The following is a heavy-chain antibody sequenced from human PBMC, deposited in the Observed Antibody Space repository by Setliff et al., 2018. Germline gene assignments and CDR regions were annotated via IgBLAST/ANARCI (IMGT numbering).Heavy chain of an antibody. V-gene: IGHV3-73*01. CDR2: IRDKYNSYAI. CDR3: ARKSGHSSGWIDY. J-gene: IGHJ4*02. CDR1: GFIFSGSA. D-gene: IGHD6-19*01. Sequence: PGGSLRLSCAASGFIFSGSAIHWVRQASGKGLEWVGRIRDKYNSYAIAYAASVEGRFTISRDDSKNTLSLQMNSLRAEDTAVYYCARKSGHSSGWIDYWGQGTLVTVSS.